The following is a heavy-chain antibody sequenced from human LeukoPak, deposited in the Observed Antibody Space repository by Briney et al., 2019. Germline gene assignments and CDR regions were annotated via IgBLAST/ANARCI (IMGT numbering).Heavy chain of an antibody. Sequence: ASVKVSCKASGYTFTSYGISWVRQAPGQGLEWMGWISAYNCNTNYAQKLQGRVTMTTDTSTSTAYMELRSLRSDDTAVYYCAREQLLVRKNWFDPWGQGTLVTVSS. CDR2: ISAYNCNT. J-gene: IGHJ5*02. CDR1: GYTFTSYG. D-gene: IGHD6-19*01. CDR3: AREQLLVRKNWFDP. V-gene: IGHV1-18*01.